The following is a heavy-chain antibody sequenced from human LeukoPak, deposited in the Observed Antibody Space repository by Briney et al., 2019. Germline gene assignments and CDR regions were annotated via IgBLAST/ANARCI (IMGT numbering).Heavy chain of an antibody. D-gene: IGHD4-17*01. CDR1: DDAIRMYNW. CDR3: ATRNADSFYFDY. J-gene: IGHJ4*02. CDR2: MSHGGYS. Sequence: SETLSLTCGVSDDAIRMYNWWSWVRQSPGKGLEWIGEMSHGGYSNYNPSLKRRASISIDTSGSAVSLTLTSVTAADTAVYFCATRNADSFYFDYWGRGTLVTVSS. V-gene: IGHV4/OR15-8*02.